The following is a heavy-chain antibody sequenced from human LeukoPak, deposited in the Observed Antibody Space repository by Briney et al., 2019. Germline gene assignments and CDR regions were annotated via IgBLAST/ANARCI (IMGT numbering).Heavy chain of an antibody. D-gene: IGHD4-11*01. CDR3: ARVGDYSPRGWFDP. J-gene: IGHJ5*02. CDR2: INPSGGST. CDR1: GYTFTSYY. V-gene: IGHV1-46*01. Sequence: ASVEVSCKASGYTFTSYYIHWVRQAPGQGLEWMGIINPSGGSTTYAQKFQGRVTMTRDMSTRTLYMELSSLRSEDTAFYYCARVGDYSPRGWFDPWGQGTLVTVSS.